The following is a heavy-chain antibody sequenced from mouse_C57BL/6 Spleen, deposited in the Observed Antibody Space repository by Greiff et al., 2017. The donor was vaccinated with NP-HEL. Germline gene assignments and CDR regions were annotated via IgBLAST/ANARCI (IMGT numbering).Heavy chain of an antibody. J-gene: IGHJ4*01. CDR1: GYTFTSYW. Sequence: VQLQQPGAELVKPGASVKLSCKASGYTFTSYWMHWVKQRPGQGLEWIGMIHPNSGSTNYNEKFKSKATLTVDKSSSTAYMQLSSLTSEDSAVYYCASYYDYAYYYAMDYWGQGTSVTVSS. CDR3: ASYYDYAYYYAMDY. V-gene: IGHV1-64*01. CDR2: IHPNSGST. D-gene: IGHD2-4*01.